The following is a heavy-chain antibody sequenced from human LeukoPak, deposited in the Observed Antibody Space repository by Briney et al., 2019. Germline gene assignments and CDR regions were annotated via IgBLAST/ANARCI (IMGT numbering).Heavy chain of an antibody. CDR3: ATSPD. Sequence: GGSLRLSCAASGFTFSDAWMTWVRQAPGKGLEWVGRIQSKSSGGTTDYAAPVKGRFTISRDDSKNMLYLQMNSLKVEDTAIYYCATSPDWGQGTLVAVSS. CDR2: IQSKSSGGTT. J-gene: IGHJ4*02. V-gene: IGHV3-15*01. CDR1: GFTFSDAW.